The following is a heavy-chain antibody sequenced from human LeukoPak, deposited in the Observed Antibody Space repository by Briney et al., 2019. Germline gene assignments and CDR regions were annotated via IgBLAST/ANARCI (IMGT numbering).Heavy chain of an antibody. CDR3: ARGVTVRGGPFDI. V-gene: IGHV4-4*02. J-gene: IGHJ3*02. Sequence: SGTLSLTCAVSGGSISSSNWWSWVRPPPGKGLEWIGEIYHSGSTNYNPSLKSRVTISVDKSKNQFSLKLSSVTAADTAVYFCARGVTVRGGPFDIWGQGTMVTVSS. D-gene: IGHD3-22*01. CDR2: IYHSGST. CDR1: GGSISSSNW.